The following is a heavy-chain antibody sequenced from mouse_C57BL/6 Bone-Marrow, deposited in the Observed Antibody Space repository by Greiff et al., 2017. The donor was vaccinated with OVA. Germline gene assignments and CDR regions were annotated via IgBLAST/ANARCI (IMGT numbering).Heavy chain of an antibody. CDR3: ARLIHYYGSSYDYFDY. V-gene: IGHV1-54*01. D-gene: IGHD1-1*01. CDR2: INPGSGGT. CDR1: GYAFTNYL. J-gene: IGHJ2*01. Sequence: QVQLQQSGAELVRPGTSVKVSCKASGYAFTNYLIEWVKQRPGQGLEWIGVINPGSGGTNYNEKFKGKATLTADKSSSTAYMQLSSLTSADSAVYFCARLIHYYGSSYDYFDYWGQGTTLTVSS.